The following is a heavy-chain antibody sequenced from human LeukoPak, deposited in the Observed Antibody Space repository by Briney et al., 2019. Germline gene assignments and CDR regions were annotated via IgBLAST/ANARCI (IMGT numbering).Heavy chain of an antibody. D-gene: IGHD3-22*01. J-gene: IGHJ4*02. CDR2: IYHIGTT. CDR3: ARGCNRYDSSGYHCY. CDR1: GGSISSYS. Sequence: SETLSLTCTVSGGSISSYSWSWIRQPPGKGLENIGYIYHIGTTNYNPSLKSGVTISLDTSKNQFSLNLSSVTAADTAMYYCARGCNRYDSSGYHCYWGQGTLVTVSS. V-gene: IGHV4-59*01.